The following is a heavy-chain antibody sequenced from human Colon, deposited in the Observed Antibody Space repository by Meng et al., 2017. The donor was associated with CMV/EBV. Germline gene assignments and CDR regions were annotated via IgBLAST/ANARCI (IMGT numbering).Heavy chain of an antibody. CDR1: GGSISGYY. CDR3: ARVQWLGAIDD. Sequence: SETLSLTCTVSGGSISGYYGSWIRQPPENGLEWIGYTYYSGSNNYNPSLKSRVTVSLDTSKNQFSLKLSSVTAADTAVYYCARVQWLGAIDDWGQGTLVTVSS. V-gene: IGHV4-59*01. CDR2: TYYSGSN. D-gene: IGHD6-19*01. J-gene: IGHJ4*02.